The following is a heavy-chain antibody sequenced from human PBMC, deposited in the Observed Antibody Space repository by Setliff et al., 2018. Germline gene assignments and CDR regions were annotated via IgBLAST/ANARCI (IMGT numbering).Heavy chain of an antibody. V-gene: IGHV4-39*07. D-gene: IGHD3-3*01. J-gene: IGHJ4*02. CDR1: GYSISSSSYY. CDR3: ARERMYYNFWIGYSDY. Sequence: SETLSLPCAVSGYSISSSSYYWGWIRQPPGKGLEWIGSIYYSGSTYYNPSLKSRVTMSVDTSKNQFSLKLCFVTAADTAVYYFARERMYYNFWIGYSDYWGQGTLVTVSS. CDR2: IYYSGST.